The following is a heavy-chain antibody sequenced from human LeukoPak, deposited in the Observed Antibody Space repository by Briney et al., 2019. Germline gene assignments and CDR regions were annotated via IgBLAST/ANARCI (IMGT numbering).Heavy chain of an antibody. V-gene: IGHV4-59*01. CDR2: IYYDGST. CDR1: GGSISNYY. D-gene: IGHD3-22*01. J-gene: IGHJ4*02. CDR3: ARDGQYYDSSVWNFDS. Sequence: SETLSLTCTVSGGSISNYYLTWIRQPPGKGLEWIGYIYYDGSTNYNPSLKSRVTMSIDTSKNHFSLKVTSVTAADTAVYYCARDGQYYDSSVWNFDSWGQGTLVTVSS.